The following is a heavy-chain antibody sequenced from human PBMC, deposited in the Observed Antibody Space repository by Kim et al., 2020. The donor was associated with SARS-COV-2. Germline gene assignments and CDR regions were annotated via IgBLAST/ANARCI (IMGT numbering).Heavy chain of an antibody. Sequence: GGSLRLSCAASGFTFSSYAMSWVRQAPGKGLEWVSAISGSGGSTYYADSVKGRFTISRDNSKNTLYLQMNSLRAEDTAVYYCAKYESSYCGGDCYPKSGDGMDVWGQGTTVTVSS. D-gene: IGHD2-21*02. CDR3: AKYESSYCGGDCYPKSGDGMDV. J-gene: IGHJ6*02. CDR2: ISGSGGST. V-gene: IGHV3-23*01. CDR1: GFTFSSYA.